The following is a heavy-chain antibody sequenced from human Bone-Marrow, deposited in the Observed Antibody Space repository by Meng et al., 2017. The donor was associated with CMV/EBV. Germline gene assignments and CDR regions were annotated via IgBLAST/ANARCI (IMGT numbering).Heavy chain of an antibody. D-gene: IGHD2-21*01. Sequence: SVKVSCQASGGTFSSYAISWVRQAPGQGLEWMGGIIPILGIANYAQKFQGRVTITADKSTRTAYMELSSLRSEDTAVYYCAGNPRLGLVAYWGQGTLVTVSS. V-gene: IGHV1-69*10. CDR2: IIPILGIA. J-gene: IGHJ4*02. CDR3: AGNPRLGLVAY. CDR1: GGTFSSYA.